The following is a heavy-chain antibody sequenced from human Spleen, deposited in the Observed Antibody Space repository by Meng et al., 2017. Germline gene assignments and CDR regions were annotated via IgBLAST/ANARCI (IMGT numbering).Heavy chain of an antibody. CDR1: GGSISTSGYY. CDR2: VGHSGFT. V-gene: IGHV4-39*01. CDR3: VRSSAWVRTGFDP. D-gene: IGHD3-22*01. Sequence: QPQLQESGPGLVKPSEALSLTCSVSGGSISTSGYYWGWIRQAPGKGLEWIGSVGHSGFTYYTPSVKSRITVSIDTSRNEFYLKLTSVTAADTAVYFCVRSSAWVRTGFDPWGKGTLVTVSS. J-gene: IGHJ5*02.